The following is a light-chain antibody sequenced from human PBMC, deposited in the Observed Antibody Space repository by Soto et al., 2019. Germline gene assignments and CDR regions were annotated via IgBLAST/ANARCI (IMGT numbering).Light chain of an antibody. CDR1: RSVSSY. CDR2: DAS. CDR3: QQRSSWPT. Sequence: EIVLTQSPATLSLSPGERATLSCRASRSVSSYLAWYQQKPGQAPRLLIYDASNRATGIPARFSGSGSGTDFTVTISSLEPEDFAVYYCQQRSSWPTFGQGTRLEIK. V-gene: IGKV3-11*01. J-gene: IGKJ5*01.